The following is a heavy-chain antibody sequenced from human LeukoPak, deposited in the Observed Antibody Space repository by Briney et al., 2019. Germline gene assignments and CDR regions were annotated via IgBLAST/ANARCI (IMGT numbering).Heavy chain of an antibody. CDR1: GYTFTTYV. D-gene: IGHD6-13*01. CDR3: ARARYETRIWPKSRYGYYHYMDV. CDR2: INAGNGNT. J-gene: IGHJ6*03. V-gene: IGHV1-3*03. Sequence: ASVKVSCKASGYTFTTYVIHWVRQAPGQRLEWMGWINAGNGNTKYSQEFQDRVTITRDTSASTAYMEVSSLRSEDMAVYYCARARYETRIWPKSRYGYYHYMDVWGKGTTVTVSS.